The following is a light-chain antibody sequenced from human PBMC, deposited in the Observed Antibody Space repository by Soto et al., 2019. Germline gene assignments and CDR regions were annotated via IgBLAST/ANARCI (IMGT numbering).Light chain of an antibody. CDR2: DAS. V-gene: IGKV1-5*01. CDR3: QHYNSHST. J-gene: IGKJ1*01. CDR1: QSISSW. Sequence: LQLSQSPSTLSASVGGRVTMTCRAIQSISSWLACYQQKPGKAPKPPIYDASSLESGVPSRFTGSGSGTEFTLTTRSMPPDDFATYYCQHYNSHSTFGQGTKVDIK.